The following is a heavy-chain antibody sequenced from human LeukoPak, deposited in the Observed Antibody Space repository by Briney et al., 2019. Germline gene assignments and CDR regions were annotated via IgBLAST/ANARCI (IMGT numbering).Heavy chain of an antibody. Sequence: GGALRLSCAASGFTFSSDSMNWGREAPGKGVGWGSSISSSISYIYYADSVKGRFTISRDNAKNSLYLQMISLRAEDTAVYYCARDYYYDSSGKNFGDYWGQGTLVTVSS. CDR3: ARDYYYDSSGKNFGDY. CDR2: ISSSISYI. V-gene: IGHV3-21*01. CDR1: GFTFSSDS. J-gene: IGHJ4*02. D-gene: IGHD3-22*01.